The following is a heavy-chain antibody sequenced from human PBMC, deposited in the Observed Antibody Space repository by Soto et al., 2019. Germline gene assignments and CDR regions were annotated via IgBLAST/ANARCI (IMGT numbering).Heavy chain of an antibody. J-gene: IGHJ5*02. CDR3: ARLIAVAGTGWFDP. CDR2: IYYSGST. V-gene: IGHV4-59*08. CDR1: GSSISSSY. Sequence: SETLSLTCTVSGSSISSSYWSWIRQPPGKGLEWIGYIYYSGSTNSNPSLKRRVTISVDTSKNQFSLKLSSVTAADTAVYYCARLIAVAGTGWFDPWGQGTLVTVS. D-gene: IGHD6-19*01.